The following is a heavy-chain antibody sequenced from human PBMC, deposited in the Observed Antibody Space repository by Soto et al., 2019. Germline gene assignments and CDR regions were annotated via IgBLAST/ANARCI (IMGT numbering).Heavy chain of an antibody. CDR3: ARDLGPPNWFDS. Sequence: QVQLVQSGAEMKQPGASVKVSCKTSGYAFSGYRLSWVRQGPGQGLEWMGWISGYNGNTDYAQKFQGRVTMTTDTSTSTAYMELRSLRSADTAVYYCARDLGPPNWFDSWGQGTLVTVYS. CDR1: GYAFSGYR. CDR2: ISGYNGNT. D-gene: IGHD2-8*01. J-gene: IGHJ5*01. V-gene: IGHV1-18*01.